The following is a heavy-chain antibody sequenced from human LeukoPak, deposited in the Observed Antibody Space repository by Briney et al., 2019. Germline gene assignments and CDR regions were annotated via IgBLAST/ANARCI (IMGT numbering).Heavy chain of an antibody. CDR1: GFTFSSYS. CDR3: AIRAVAGTKSS. J-gene: IGHJ5*02. Sequence: GGSLRLSCAASGFTFSSYSMNWVRQAPGKGLEWVSSISSSSSYIYYADSVKGRYTISRDNAKNSLYLQMNSLRAEDTAAYYCAIRAVAGTKSSWGQGTLVTVSS. CDR2: ISSSSSYI. D-gene: IGHD6-19*01. V-gene: IGHV3-21*01.